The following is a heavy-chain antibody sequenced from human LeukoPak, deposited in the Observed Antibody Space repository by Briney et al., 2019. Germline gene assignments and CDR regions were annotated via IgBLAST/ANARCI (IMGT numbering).Heavy chain of an antibody. CDR2: ISYDGTIQ. Sequence: PGGSLRLSCAAAGFTFSSYPMHWVRQAPGKGLEWVAVISYDGTIQKYADSVKGRFTISRDDSRNTLYLQMNSLRAEDTAVYYCARDAVDTANAVWGQGTTVTVSS. CDR3: ARDAVDTANAV. J-gene: IGHJ6*02. CDR1: GFTFSSYP. D-gene: IGHD5-18*01. V-gene: IGHV3-30*04.